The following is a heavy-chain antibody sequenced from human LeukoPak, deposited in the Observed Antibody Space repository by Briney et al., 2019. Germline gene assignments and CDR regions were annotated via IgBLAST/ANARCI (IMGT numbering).Heavy chain of an antibody. Sequence: GGSLRLSCAASGFTVSSYAMHWVRQAPGKGLEWVAVISYDGSNKYYADSVKGRFTISRDNSKNTLYLQMNSLRAEDTAVYYCARDHSSSSSYYFDYWGQGTLVTVSS. CDR1: GFTVSSYA. CDR3: ARDHSSSSSYYFDY. CDR2: ISYDGSNK. V-gene: IGHV3-30-3*01. D-gene: IGHD6-6*01. J-gene: IGHJ4*02.